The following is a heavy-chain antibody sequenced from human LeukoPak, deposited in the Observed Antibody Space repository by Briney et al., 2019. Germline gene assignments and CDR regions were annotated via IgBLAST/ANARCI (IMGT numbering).Heavy chain of an antibody. CDR3: ATPYYYDSSGYCGFDY. CDR1: GGSIRSSYYY. J-gene: IGHJ4*02. V-gene: IGHV4-39*01. D-gene: IGHD3-22*01. Sequence: SETLSLTCTVSGGSIRSSYYYWGWIRQPPGKGLEWIGSIYYSGSTYYNPSLKSRVTISVDTSKNQFSLKLSSVTAADTAVYYCATPYYYDSSGYCGFDYWGQGTLVIVSS. CDR2: IYYSGST.